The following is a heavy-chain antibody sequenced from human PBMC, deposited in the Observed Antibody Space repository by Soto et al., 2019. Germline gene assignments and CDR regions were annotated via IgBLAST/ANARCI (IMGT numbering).Heavy chain of an antibody. Sequence: PGGSLGLSCAASGFTFSSYGMHWVRQAPGKGLEWVAVMSFDGSIKYYADSVKGRFTISRDNSKNTLYLQTSSLRTEDTAVYYCAKDLAAYCGGACYSLTNWGQGTLVTVAS. J-gene: IGHJ4*02. V-gene: IGHV3-30*18. CDR2: MSFDGSIK. D-gene: IGHD2-21*02. CDR1: GFTFSSYG. CDR3: AKDLAAYCGGACYSLTN.